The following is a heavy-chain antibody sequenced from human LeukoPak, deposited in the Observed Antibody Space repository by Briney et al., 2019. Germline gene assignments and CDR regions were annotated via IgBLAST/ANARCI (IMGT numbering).Heavy chain of an antibody. CDR1: GYTLTELS. CDR3: ATGFGYKGAFDI. Sequence: ASVKVSFKVSGYTLTELSMHWVRQAPGKGLEWMGGFDPEDGETIYAQKFQGRVTMTEDTSTDTAYMELSSLRSEDTAVYYCATGFGYKGAFDIWGQGTMVTVSS. D-gene: IGHD1-14*01. CDR2: FDPEDGET. J-gene: IGHJ3*02. V-gene: IGHV1-24*01.